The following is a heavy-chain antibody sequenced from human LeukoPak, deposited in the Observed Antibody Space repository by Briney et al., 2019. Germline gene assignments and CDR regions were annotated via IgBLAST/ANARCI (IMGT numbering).Heavy chain of an antibody. CDR1: GFTFDDYA. Sequence: GGSLRLSCAASGFTFDDYAMHWVRQAPGKGLEWVSGISWNSGSIGYADSAKGRFTISRDNAKNSLYLQMNSLRAEDMALYYCAKDPYDILTGVDYWGQGTLVTVSS. J-gene: IGHJ4*02. CDR2: ISWNSGSI. CDR3: AKDPYDILTGVDY. V-gene: IGHV3-9*03. D-gene: IGHD3-9*01.